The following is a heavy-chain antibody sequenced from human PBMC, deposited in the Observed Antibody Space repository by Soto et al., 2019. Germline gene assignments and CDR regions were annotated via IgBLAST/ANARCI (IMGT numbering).Heavy chain of an antibody. CDR3: ATIAVAGIGWFDP. Sequence: QVQLVQSGAEVKKPGASVKVSCKAPGYTFTSYAMHWVRQAPGQRLEWMGWINAGNGNTKYSQKFQGRVTITRDTSASTAYMEVSSLRSEDTAVYYCATIAVAGIGWFDPWGQGTLVTVSS. V-gene: IGHV1-3*01. CDR1: GYTFTSYA. J-gene: IGHJ5*02. D-gene: IGHD6-19*01. CDR2: INAGNGNT.